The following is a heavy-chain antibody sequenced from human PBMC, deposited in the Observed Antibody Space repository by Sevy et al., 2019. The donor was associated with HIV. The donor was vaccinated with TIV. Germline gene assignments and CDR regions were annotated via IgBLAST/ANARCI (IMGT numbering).Heavy chain of an antibody. J-gene: IGHJ5*01. V-gene: IGHV3-33*06. CDR2: IWYDGSNK. CDR3: AKGIGYSNGWYSWFDS. D-gene: IGHD6-19*01. CDR1: GFTFSSYG. Sequence: GGSLRLSCAASGFTFSSYGMHWVRQAPGKGLEWVAVIWYDGSNKYYADSVKGRFTISRDNSKNTLYLQMNSLRAEDTAVYYCAKGIGYSNGWYSWFDSWGQGTLVTVSS.